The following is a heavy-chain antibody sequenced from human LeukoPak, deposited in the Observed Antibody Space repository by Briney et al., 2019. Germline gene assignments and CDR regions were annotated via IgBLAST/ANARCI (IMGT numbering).Heavy chain of an antibody. CDR2: INHSGST. D-gene: IGHD3-10*01. CDR3: ARVGGSGSYYNVKGVYGMDV. Sequence: SETLSLTCAVYGGSFSGYYWSWIRQPPGKGLEWIGEINHSGSTNYNPSLKSRVTISVDTSKNQFSLKLSSVTAADTAVYYCARVGGSGSYYNVKGVYGMDVWGQGTTVTVSS. V-gene: IGHV4-34*01. J-gene: IGHJ6*02. CDR1: GGSFSGYY.